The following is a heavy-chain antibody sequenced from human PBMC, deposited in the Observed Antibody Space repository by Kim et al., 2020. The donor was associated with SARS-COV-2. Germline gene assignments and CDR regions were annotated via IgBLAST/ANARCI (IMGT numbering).Heavy chain of an antibody. J-gene: IGHJ6*03. V-gene: IGHV1-8*01. Sequence: ASVKVPCKASGYTFTSYDINWVRQATGQGLEWMGWMNPNSGNTGYAQKFQGRVTMTRNTSISTAYMELSSLRSEDTAVYYCARGFRAAAGPFYYYYYMDVWGKGTTVTVSS. CDR2: MNPNSGNT. D-gene: IGHD6-13*01. CDR1: GYTFTSYD. CDR3: ARGFRAAAGPFYYYYYMDV.